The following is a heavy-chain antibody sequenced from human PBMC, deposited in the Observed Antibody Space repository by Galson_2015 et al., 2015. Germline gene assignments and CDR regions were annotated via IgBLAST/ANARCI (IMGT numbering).Heavy chain of an antibody. Sequence: SVKVSCKASGYTFTSYAMHWVRQAPGQRLEWMGWINAGNGNTKYSQRFQGRVTITRDTSASTAYMELSSLRSEDTAVYYCARSYMITFGGVIAPFDYWGKGTLVTVSS. D-gene: IGHD3-16*02. CDR1: GYTFTSYA. CDR2: INAGNGNT. CDR3: ARSYMITFGGVIAPFDY. J-gene: IGHJ4*02. V-gene: IGHV1-3*01.